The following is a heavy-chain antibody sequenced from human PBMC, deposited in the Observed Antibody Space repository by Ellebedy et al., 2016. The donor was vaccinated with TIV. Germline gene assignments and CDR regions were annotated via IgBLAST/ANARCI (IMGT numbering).Heavy chain of an antibody. Sequence: PGGSLRLSCAASGLTLSTSSMNWVRQAPGKGLVWLSRINGDGGFTSHADFVKGRFTISRDNAKNTLYLQMNSLKAEDTAMYYCSTLSDTGYWGHGTLVTVSS. J-gene: IGHJ4*01. CDR1: GLTLSTSS. CDR2: INGDGGFT. D-gene: IGHD2-21*02. V-gene: IGHV3-74*01. CDR3: STLSDTGY.